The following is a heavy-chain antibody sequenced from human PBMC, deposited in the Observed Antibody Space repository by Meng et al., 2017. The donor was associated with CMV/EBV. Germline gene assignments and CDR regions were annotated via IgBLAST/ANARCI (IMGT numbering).Heavy chain of an antibody. Sequence: GESLKIFRAASGFTFSSYGMHWVRQAPGKGLEWVAFIRYDGSNKYYADPVKGRFTISRDNSKNTLYLQMNSLRAEDTAVYYCAKDSELDCSSTSCYPMYYFDYWGQGTLVTVSS. CDR1: GFTFSSYG. D-gene: IGHD2-2*01. CDR3: AKDSELDCSSTSCYPMYYFDY. J-gene: IGHJ4*02. V-gene: IGHV3-30*02. CDR2: IRYDGSNK.